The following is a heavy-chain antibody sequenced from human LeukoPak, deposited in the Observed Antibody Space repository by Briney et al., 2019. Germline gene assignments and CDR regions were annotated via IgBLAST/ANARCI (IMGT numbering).Heavy chain of an antibody. CDR1: GFTVSSNY. V-gene: IGHV3-66*01. J-gene: IGHJ5*02. CDR2: IYSGGST. D-gene: IGHD6-13*01. Sequence: GGSLRLSCAASGFTVSSNYMSWVRQAPGKGLEWVSVIYSGGSTYYTDSVKGRFTISRDNSKNTLYLQMNSLRAEDTAVYYCAKDPSLAGTNWFDPWGQGTLVTVSS. CDR3: AKDPSLAGTNWFDP.